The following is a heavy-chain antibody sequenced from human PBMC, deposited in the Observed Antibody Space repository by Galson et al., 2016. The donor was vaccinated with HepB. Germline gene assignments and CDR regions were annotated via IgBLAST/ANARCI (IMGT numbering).Heavy chain of an antibody. CDR2: ISFDEMNN. D-gene: IGHD4-23*01. Sequence: SLRLSCAASGFTFSSSIMHWVRQAPGKGLEWVAFISFDEMNNNYGDAVKGRFTIYRDNSKNTLYLQMDSLRIDDTAVYYCSREGGGYGGSMDVWGQGTTVTVSS. CDR1: GFTFSSSI. V-gene: IGHV3-30*01. J-gene: IGHJ6*02. CDR3: SREGGGYGGSMDV.